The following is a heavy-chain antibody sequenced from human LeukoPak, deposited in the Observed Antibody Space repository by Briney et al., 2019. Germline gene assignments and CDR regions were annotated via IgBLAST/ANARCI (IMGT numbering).Heavy chain of an antibody. CDR1: GFTFSNYA. J-gene: IGHJ4*02. CDR3: TTWVGAHFDF. V-gene: IGHV3-23*01. D-gene: IGHD1-26*01. CDR2: IDGPTFRT. Sequence: GESLRLSCAGSGFTFSNYAMHWVRQAPGKGLEWVSTIDGPTFRTHYADSVMGRFTISRDNSKNTLYLQMNSLRAEDTAVYFCTTWVGAHFDFWGQVTLVTVSS.